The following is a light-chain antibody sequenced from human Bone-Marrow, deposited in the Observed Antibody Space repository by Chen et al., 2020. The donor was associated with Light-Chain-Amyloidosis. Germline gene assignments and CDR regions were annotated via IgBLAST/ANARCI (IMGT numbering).Light chain of an antibody. J-gene: IGLJ2*01. Sequence: SYELTQPPSVSVSPGQTSMITCSGDDLPTKYAYWYQQKPGPAPVLVIHRDTERPTGSSERFSGSSSGTTATLTISGVQAEDEADYHCQSADSSGTYEVIFGGGTKMTVL. V-gene: IGLV3-25*03. CDR1: DLPTKY. CDR3: QSADSSGTYEVI. CDR2: RDT.